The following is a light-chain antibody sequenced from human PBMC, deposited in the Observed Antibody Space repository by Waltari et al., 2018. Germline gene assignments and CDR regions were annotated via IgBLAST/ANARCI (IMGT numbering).Light chain of an antibody. CDR3: QQYNSYPLT. V-gene: IGKV1-5*01. Sequence: DIQMTQSPSTLSASVGDRVTITCRASQSISNWLAWYPQKPGKAPNLLIYDASSLESGVPSRFSGSGSGTEFTLTISSLQPDDFATYYCQQYNSYPLTFGGGTKVEIK. CDR1: QSISNW. J-gene: IGKJ4*01. CDR2: DAS.